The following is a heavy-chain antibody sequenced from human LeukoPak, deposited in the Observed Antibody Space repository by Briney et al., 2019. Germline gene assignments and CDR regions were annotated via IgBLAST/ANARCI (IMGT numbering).Heavy chain of an antibody. Sequence: SETLSLTCTVSGGSISSYYWGWIRQPPGKGLEWIGSIYYTSSTYYNPSLKSRVTISVDTSKNQFSLNLSSVTAADTAVYYCARDSEDAFDIWGQGTMVTVSS. V-gene: IGHV4-39*07. CDR2: IYYTSST. J-gene: IGHJ3*02. D-gene: IGHD3-10*01. CDR3: ARDSEDAFDI. CDR1: GGSISSYY.